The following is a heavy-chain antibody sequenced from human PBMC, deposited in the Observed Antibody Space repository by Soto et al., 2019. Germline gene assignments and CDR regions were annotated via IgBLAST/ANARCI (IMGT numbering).Heavy chain of an antibody. CDR1: GSTFDNYA. J-gene: IGHJ4*02. D-gene: IGHD3-16*01. Sequence: PVGSLGLYCAASGSTFDNYAMNGVRQAPGKGLEWVSGISGSGGSPYYADYVKGRFTISRDNSKNTLYLQMNSLRAEDTAVYYCAKGSDRDYVWYFDYWGQGTLVIVSS. V-gene: IGHV3-23*01. CDR2: ISGSGGSP. CDR3: AKGSDRDYVWYFDY.